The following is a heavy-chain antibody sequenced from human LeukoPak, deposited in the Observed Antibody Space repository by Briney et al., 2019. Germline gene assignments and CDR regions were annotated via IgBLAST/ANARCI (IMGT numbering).Heavy chain of an antibody. V-gene: IGHV3-21*06. D-gene: IGHD3-10*01. CDR3: ARDYVSGSFGP. Sequence: GGSLRLSCAASGFTFSNYNMNWVRQAPGKGLEWVSSIRSSTTYVYYADSVKGRFTISRDNAKNTVYLQMNSLRAEDTAVYYCARDYVSGSFGPWGQGTLVTVSS. CDR2: IRSSTTYV. CDR1: GFTFSNYN. J-gene: IGHJ5*02.